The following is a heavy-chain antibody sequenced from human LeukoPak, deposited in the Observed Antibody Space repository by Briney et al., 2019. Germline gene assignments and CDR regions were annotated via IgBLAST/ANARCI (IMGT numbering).Heavy chain of an antibody. D-gene: IGHD6-13*01. J-gene: IGHJ4*02. Sequence: SETLSLTCTVSGDSISSYYWSWIRQPAGKGLEWIGRIYTSGSTHYNPSLKSRVTMSVDTSKNQFSLNLNSVAAADTAVYYCARGISSSWYPYFDYWGQGTLVTVSS. CDR1: GDSISSYY. CDR3: ARGISSSWYPYFDY. CDR2: IYTSGST. V-gene: IGHV4-4*07.